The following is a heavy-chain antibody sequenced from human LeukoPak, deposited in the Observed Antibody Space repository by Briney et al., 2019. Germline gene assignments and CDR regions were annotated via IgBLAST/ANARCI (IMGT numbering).Heavy chain of an antibody. CDR3: ARGSNGTVTTAFGY. D-gene: IGHD4-17*01. CDR1: GGSISSGSYY. J-gene: IGHJ4*02. CDR2: IYTSGST. Sequence: SETLSLTCTVSGGSISSGSYYWSWIRQPAGKGLEWIGRIYTSGSTNYNPSLKSRVTISVDTSKNQFSLKLSSVTAADTAVYYCARGSNGTVTTAFGYWGQGTLVTVSS. V-gene: IGHV4-61*02.